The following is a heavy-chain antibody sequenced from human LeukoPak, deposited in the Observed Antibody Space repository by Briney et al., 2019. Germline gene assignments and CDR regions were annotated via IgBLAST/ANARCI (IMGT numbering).Heavy chain of an antibody. CDR3: GRVFRYSSSRYDSTLWCDP. Sequence: SETLSLTCTVSGGSISSYYWSWIRQPPGKGLEWIGYIYYSGSTNYNPSPKSRVTISVDTTKNQFSLKLSYVTAADPAAVYCGRVFRYSSSRYDSTLWCDPWGQGTLVTVSS. J-gene: IGHJ5*02. CDR2: IYYSGST. CDR1: GGSISSYY. V-gene: IGHV4-59*01. D-gene: IGHD6-13*01.